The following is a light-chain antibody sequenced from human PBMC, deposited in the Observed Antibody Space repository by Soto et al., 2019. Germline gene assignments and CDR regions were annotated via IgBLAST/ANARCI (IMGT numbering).Light chain of an antibody. V-gene: IGLV1-44*01. J-gene: IGLJ1*01. CDR1: SSNIGSNT. CDR2: SNN. Sequence: QSVLTQPPSASGTPGQRVTISCSGSSSNIGSNTVNWYQQLPGTAPKPLIYSNNQRPSGVPDRFSGSKSGTSASLAISGLQSEYEADYYCAAWADSLNGLVFGTGTKVTVL. CDR3: AAWADSLNGLV.